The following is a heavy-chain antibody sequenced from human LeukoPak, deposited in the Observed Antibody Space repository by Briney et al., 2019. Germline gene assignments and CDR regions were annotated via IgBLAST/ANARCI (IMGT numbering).Heavy chain of an antibody. CDR1: GGSISSSNW. CDR3: ARMVPATVAPFTFDY. J-gene: IGHJ4*02. D-gene: IGHD2-2*01. CDR2: IYHSGST. Sequence: SETLSLTCAVSGGSISSSNWWSWVRQPPGKGLEWIGEIYHSGSTNYNPSLKSRVTISVDTSKNQFSLKLSSVTAADTAVYYCARMVPATVAPFTFDYWGQGTLVTVSS. V-gene: IGHV4-4*02.